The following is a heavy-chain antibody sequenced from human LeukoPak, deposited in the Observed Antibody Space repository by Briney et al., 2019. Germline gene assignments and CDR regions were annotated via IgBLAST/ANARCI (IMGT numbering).Heavy chain of an antibody. D-gene: IGHD1-14*01. Sequence: VIYSGGAIRYADSVKGRFTISRDSSKNTLFLQMNDLTVEDTARYYCARRPGNWGQGILVTVSS. CDR2: IYSGGAI. CDR3: ARRPGN. J-gene: IGHJ4*02. V-gene: IGHV3-53*01.